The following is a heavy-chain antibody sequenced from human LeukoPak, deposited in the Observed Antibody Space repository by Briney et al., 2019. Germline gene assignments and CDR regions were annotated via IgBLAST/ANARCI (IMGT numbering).Heavy chain of an antibody. CDR2: IYYSGST. CDR3: ARGGHWNPFDY. J-gene: IGHJ4*02. Sequence: SETLSLTCTVSGDSISSRSYYWGWIRQPPGKVLEWIGSIYYSGSTYYNPSLKSRVTISVNTSKNQFSLKLSSVTAADTAVYYCARGGHWNPFDYWGQGTLVTVSS. V-gene: IGHV4-39*07. CDR1: GDSISSRSYY. D-gene: IGHD1-1*01.